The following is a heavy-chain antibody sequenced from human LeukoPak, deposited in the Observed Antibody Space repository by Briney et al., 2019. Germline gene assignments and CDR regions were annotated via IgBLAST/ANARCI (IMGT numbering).Heavy chain of an antibody. CDR3: ARDLPLDP. CDR2: ISSSGSTM. CDR1: GFTFSNAW. V-gene: IGHV3-48*02. Sequence: PGGSLRLSCAASGFTFSNAWMSWVRQAPGKGLEWVSYISSSGSTMYYADSVKGRFTISRDNAKNSLYLQMNSLRDEDTAVYYCARDLPLDPWGQGTLVTVSS. J-gene: IGHJ5*02.